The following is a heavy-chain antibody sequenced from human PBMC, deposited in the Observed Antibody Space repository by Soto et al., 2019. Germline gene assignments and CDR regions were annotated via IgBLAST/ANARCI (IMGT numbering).Heavy chain of an antibody. J-gene: IGHJ4*02. D-gene: IGHD2-2*02. Sequence: ASVKVSCKASGYTFTANYVHWVRQAPGQGFEWMGWIDPNSGGTNYAQSFHERVTMARDTSISTAYMELSGLRFDDTAVYYCARDWGYTDRRYYFDYRGQGTLVTVSS. CDR2: IDPNSGGT. CDR1: GYTFTANY. V-gene: IGHV1-2*02. CDR3: ARDWGYTDRRYYFDY.